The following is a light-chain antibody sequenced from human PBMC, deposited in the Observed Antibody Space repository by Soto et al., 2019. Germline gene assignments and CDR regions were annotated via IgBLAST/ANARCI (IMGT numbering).Light chain of an antibody. CDR1: QSLLHSNGYNY. CDR2: LGS. V-gene: IGKV2-28*01. CDR3: MQALQTPYT. Sequence: DIVMTQSPLSLPVTPGEPASISCRSSQSLLHSNGYNYLDWYLQKPGQSPQLLIYLGSNRASGVPERFSGSGSGTDFTLKISRVEAEDVGVYYCMQALQTPYTFGQGTKPEIK. J-gene: IGKJ2*01.